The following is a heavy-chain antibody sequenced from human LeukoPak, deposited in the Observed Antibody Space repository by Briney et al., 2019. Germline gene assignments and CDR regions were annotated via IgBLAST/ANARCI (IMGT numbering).Heavy chain of an antibody. J-gene: IGHJ3*02. CDR1: GFTFRSYG. Sequence: TGRSLRLSCAASGFTFRSYGMHWVRQAPGKGLEWVAFISYDGSNKYYADSVKGRFTISRDNSKNTLYLQMNSLRAEDTAVYYCANPGVYYDSSGYDAFDIWGQGTMVTVSS. CDR2: ISYDGSNK. CDR3: ANPGVYYDSSGYDAFDI. V-gene: IGHV3-30*18. D-gene: IGHD3-22*01.